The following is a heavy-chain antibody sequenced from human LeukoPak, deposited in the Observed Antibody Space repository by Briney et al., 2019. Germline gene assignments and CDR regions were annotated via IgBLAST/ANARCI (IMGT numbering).Heavy chain of an antibody. CDR2: IYYSGST. J-gene: IGHJ5*02. V-gene: IGHV4-59*01. CDR1: GGSISSYY. Sequence: SETLSLTCTVSGGSISSYYWSWIWQPPGKGLEWIGYIYYSGSTNYNPSLKSRVTISVDTSKNQFSLKLSSVTAADTAVYYCARAHHYYDSSGYYPNWFDPWGQGTLVTVSS. D-gene: IGHD3-22*01. CDR3: ARAHHYYDSSGYYPNWFDP.